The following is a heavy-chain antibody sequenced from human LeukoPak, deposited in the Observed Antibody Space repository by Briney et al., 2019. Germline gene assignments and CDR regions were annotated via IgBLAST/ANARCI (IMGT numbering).Heavy chain of an antibody. D-gene: IGHD1/OR15-1a*01. CDR2: IYYSGST. V-gene: IGHV4-39*01. J-gene: IGHJ4*02. CDR3: ASGTPPTTADY. Sequence: PSETLSLTCSVSGGSISGRRYYWGWIRQPPGKGLEWIGSIYYSGSTYYNPSLKSRVTISVDTSKNQFSLKLSSVTAADTAVYYCASGTPPTTADYWGQGTLVTVSS. CDR1: GGSISGRRYY.